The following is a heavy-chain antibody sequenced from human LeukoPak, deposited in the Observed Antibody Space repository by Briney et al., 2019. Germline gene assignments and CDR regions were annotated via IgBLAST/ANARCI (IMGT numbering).Heavy chain of an antibody. V-gene: IGHV1-2*02. J-gene: IGHJ1*01. D-gene: IGHD4-11*01. CDR2: INPNSGGT. Sequence: ASVKVSCTASGYTFTGYYMHWVRQAPGQGLEWMGWINPNSGGTNYAQKFQGRVTMTRDKSISTAYMELSRLRSDDTAVYYCASARRTVTTGYFQHWGQGTLVTVSS. CDR1: GYTFTGYY. CDR3: ASARRTVTTGYFQH.